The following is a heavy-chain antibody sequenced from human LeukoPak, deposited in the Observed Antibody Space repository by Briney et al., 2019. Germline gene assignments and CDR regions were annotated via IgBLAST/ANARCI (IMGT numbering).Heavy chain of an antibody. CDR3: ARGHRGPYY. D-gene: IGHD6-25*01. CDR1: GFTFSDYH. Sequence: GGSLRLSCAAPGFTFSDYHMSWIRQAPGKGPEWVSYISSGSGNTIFYADSVRGRFTISRDNAKNSLYLQMNSLRAEDTAVYYCARGHRGPYYWGQGTLVTVSS. CDR2: ISSGSGNTI. J-gene: IGHJ4*02. V-gene: IGHV3-11*01.